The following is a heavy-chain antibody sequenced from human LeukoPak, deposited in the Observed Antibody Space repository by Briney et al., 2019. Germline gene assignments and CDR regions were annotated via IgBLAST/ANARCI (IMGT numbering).Heavy chain of an antibody. CDR2: ISYSGST. Sequence: ESGPTLANPSETLSLTCTVSGGSISSYYWSWIRQPPGKGLEWIGYISYSGSTNYNPSLKSRVTISVDTSKNQFSLKLSSVTAADTAVYYCARYVWGSYPAFEDYWGQGTLVTVSA. D-gene: IGHD3-16*02. CDR3: ARYVWGSYPAFEDY. V-gene: IGHV4-59*01. J-gene: IGHJ4*02. CDR1: GGSISSYY.